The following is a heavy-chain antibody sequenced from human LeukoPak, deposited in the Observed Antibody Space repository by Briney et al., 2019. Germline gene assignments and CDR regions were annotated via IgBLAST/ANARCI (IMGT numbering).Heavy chain of an antibody. CDR3: ATNTAMASYYYYYGMDV. CDR1: GFTVSSNY. D-gene: IGHD5-18*01. CDR2: IYSGGST. J-gene: IGHJ6*02. Sequence: GSLRLSCAASGFTVSSNYMSWVRQAPGKGLEWVSVIYSGGSTYYADSVKGRFTISRDNSKNTLYLQMNSLRAEDTAVYYCATNTAMASYYYYYGMDVWGQGTTVTVSS. V-gene: IGHV3-53*01.